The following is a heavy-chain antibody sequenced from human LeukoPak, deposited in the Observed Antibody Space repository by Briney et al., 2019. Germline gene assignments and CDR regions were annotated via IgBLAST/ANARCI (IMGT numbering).Heavy chain of an antibody. J-gene: IGHJ4*02. CDR3: ARGATEGDY. V-gene: IGHV1-2*06. Sequence: ASVKVSCKASGYTFNDYYVHWVRQAPGQGLEWMGRINPNRGGTNYAQKFQGRVTMTRDTSISTAYMELSRLRYDDTAVYYCARGATEGDYWGQGTLVTVSS. CDR1: GYTFNDYY. CDR2: INPNRGGT. D-gene: IGHD2-21*02.